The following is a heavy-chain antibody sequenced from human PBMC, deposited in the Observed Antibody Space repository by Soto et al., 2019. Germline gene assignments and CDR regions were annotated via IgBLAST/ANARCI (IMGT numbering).Heavy chain of an antibody. CDR3: AGWIQLQQYYYYGMDV. CDR1: GGSISSSNW. V-gene: IGHV4-4*02. D-gene: IGHD5-18*01. CDR2: IYHSGST. J-gene: IGHJ6*02. Sequence: QVQLQESGPGLVKPSGTLSLTCSVSGGSISSSNWWSWVRQPPGKGLEWIGEIYHSGSTNYNPSLKRRVTISVDKSKNQFSLTLSSVTAADTAVYYCAGWIQLQQYYYYGMDVWGQGTTVTVSS.